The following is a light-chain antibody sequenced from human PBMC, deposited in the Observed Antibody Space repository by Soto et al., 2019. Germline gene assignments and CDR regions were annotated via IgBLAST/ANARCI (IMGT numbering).Light chain of an antibody. V-gene: IGLV2-11*01. CDR3: SSFTSASTRI. Sequence: QSALTQPRSVSGSPGQSVTISCTGTSSDVGGYNYVSWYQQHPGKAPKLMIYDVSKRPSGVPDRFSGSKSGNTASLIISGLRPEDEADYYCSSFTSASTRIFGTGTKLTVL. CDR2: DVS. CDR1: SSDVGGYNY. J-gene: IGLJ1*01.